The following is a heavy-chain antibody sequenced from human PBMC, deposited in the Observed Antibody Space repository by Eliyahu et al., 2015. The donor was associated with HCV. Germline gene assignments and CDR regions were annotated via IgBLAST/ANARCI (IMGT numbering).Heavy chain of an antibody. V-gene: IGHV3-21*01. CDR3: AREADSSSPPRYFDL. D-gene: IGHD6-6*01. CDR2: ISTSTRYI. Sequence: EVQLVESGGGLVKPGGSLRLSCAASGFTFSDHSMNWVRQAPGKGLEWVSSISTSTRYIYYADSLKGRFTISRDNAKNSLFLQMDSLRAEDTAVYYCAREADSSSPPRYFDLWGRGTLVSVSS. CDR1: GFTFSDHS. J-gene: IGHJ2*01.